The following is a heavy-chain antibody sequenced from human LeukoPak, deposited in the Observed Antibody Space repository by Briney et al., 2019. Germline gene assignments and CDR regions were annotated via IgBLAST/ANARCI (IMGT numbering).Heavy chain of an antibody. V-gene: IGHV4-39*07. CDR2: INHSGST. J-gene: IGHJ5*02. D-gene: IGHD1-26*01. CDR3: ARVPVNIWENWFDP. Sequence: SETLSLTCTVSGGSISSSSYYWSWIRQPPGKGLEWIGEINHSGSTNYNPSLKSRVTISVDTSKNQFSLKLSSVTAADTAVYYCARVPVNIWENWFDPWGQGTLVTVSS. CDR1: GGSISSSSYY.